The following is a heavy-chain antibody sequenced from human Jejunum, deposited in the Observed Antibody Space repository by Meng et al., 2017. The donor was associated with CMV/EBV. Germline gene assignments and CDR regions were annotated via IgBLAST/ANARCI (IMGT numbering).Heavy chain of an antibody. J-gene: IGHJ4*02. V-gene: IGHV3-53*01. CDR1: GFTVRNNY. CDR2: MYSGGTT. CDR3: ARDNLPGYGYSYDDY. D-gene: IGHD5-18*01. Sequence: EVQLVESGGGLIQPGGSLRLSCAASGFTVRNNYMSWVRQAPGKGLEWVSVMYSGGTTYYADSVKGRFTISRDNSKNTLYLQMNSLRAEDTAVYYCARDNLPGYGYSYDDYWGQGTLVTVAS.